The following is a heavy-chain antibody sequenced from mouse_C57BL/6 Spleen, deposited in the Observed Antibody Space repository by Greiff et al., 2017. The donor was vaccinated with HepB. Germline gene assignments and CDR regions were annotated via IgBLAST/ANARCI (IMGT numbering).Heavy chain of an antibody. Sequence: QVQLQQPGAELVRPGTSVKLSCKASGYTFTSYWMHWVKQRPGQGLEWIGVIYPSDSYTNYNQKFKGKATLTVDTSSSTAYMQLSSLTSEDSAVYYCAPLDYWGQGTTLTVSS. J-gene: IGHJ2*01. CDR1: GYTFTSYW. V-gene: IGHV1-59*01. CDR3: APLDY. CDR2: IYPSDSYT.